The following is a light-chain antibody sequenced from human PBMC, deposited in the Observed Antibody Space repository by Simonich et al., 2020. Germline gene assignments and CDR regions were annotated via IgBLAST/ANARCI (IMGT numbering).Light chain of an antibody. V-gene: IGLV3-1*01. CDR2: QDS. Sequence: SYELTQPPSVSVSPGQTANITCTGDKLGEKYACWYQQKPGQSPVLVIYQDSKRPSGIPGRFSGSNSGNTATLTISGTQAMDEADYYCQAWDSSTVVFGGGTKLTVL. J-gene: IGLJ2*01. CDR3: QAWDSSTVV. CDR1: KLGEKY.